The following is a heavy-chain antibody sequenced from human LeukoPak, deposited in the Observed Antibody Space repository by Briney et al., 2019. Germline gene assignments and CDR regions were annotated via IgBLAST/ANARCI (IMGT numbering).Heavy chain of an antibody. Sequence: GGSLRLSCAASGFTFSSYWMSWVRQAPGKGLEWVANIKQDGSEKYYVDSVKGRFTISRDNAKNSLYLQMNSLRAEDTAVYYCARDRGSPDPFYYFDYWGQGTLVTVSS. CDR2: IKQDGSEK. CDR1: GFTFSSYW. J-gene: IGHJ4*02. CDR3: ARDRGSPDPFYYFDY. V-gene: IGHV3-7*01. D-gene: IGHD2-15*01.